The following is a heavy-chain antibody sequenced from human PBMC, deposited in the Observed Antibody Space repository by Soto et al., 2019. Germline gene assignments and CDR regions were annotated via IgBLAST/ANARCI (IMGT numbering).Heavy chain of an antibody. J-gene: IGHJ6*02. CDR3: ARDNSYALDV. V-gene: IGHV3-74*03. Sequence: GGSLRLSCVASDFTFSNRWMHWVRQVPGKGLVWVSHINSDGSSTTYADSVKGRFTISRDNAKKTVYLQMNSLRAEDTAVYFSARDNSYALDVWGQGTTVTVYS. CDR2: INSDGSST. CDR1: DFTFSNRW.